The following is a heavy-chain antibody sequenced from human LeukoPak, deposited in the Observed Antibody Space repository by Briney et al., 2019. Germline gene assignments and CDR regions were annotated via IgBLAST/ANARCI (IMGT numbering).Heavy chain of an antibody. Sequence: SETLSLTCNVSGGSMSSYYWSWIRQPPGKGLEWIGEINHSGSTNYNPSLKSRVTISVDTSKNQFSLKLSSVTAADTAVYYCARGWELGAISWFDPWGQGTLVTVSS. CDR3: ARGWELGAISWFDP. V-gene: IGHV4-34*01. CDR1: GGSMSSYY. CDR2: INHSGST. D-gene: IGHD7-27*01. J-gene: IGHJ5*02.